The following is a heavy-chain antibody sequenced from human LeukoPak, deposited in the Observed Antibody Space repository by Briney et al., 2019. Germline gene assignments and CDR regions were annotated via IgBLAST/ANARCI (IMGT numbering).Heavy chain of an antibody. Sequence: SETLSLTCTVSGGSISSYYWSWIRQPPGKGLEWIGHIYYSGSTNYNPSPKSRVTISVDTSKNQFSLKVSSVTAADTAVYYCARAVVVTAIYYYGMDVWGQGTTVTVSS. CDR2: IYYSGST. V-gene: IGHV4-59*01. CDR1: GGSISSYY. J-gene: IGHJ6*02. D-gene: IGHD2-21*02. CDR3: ARAVVVTAIYYYGMDV.